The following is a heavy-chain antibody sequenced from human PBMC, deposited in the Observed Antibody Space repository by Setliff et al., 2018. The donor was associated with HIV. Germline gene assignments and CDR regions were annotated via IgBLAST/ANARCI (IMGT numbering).Heavy chain of an antibody. Sequence: ESLKISCAVSGFTFITSTMNWVRQAPGKGLEWVASISSSGSYIHFADSVKGRFTISRDNAKNSQYLLMSDLRAEDTAVYYCAAVFTGEPGRSLDYWGQGTPVTVSS. D-gene: IGHD1-26*01. CDR1: GFTFITST. CDR3: AAVFTGEPGRSLDY. V-gene: IGHV3-21*01. J-gene: IGHJ4*02. CDR2: ISSSGSYI.